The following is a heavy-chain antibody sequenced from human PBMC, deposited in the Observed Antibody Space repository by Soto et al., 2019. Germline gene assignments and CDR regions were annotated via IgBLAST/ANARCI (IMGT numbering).Heavy chain of an antibody. CDR1: GFTFSSYA. Sequence: GGSLRLSCSASGFTFSSYAMHWVRQAPGKGLEYVSAISSNGGSTYYADSVKGRFTISRDNSKNTLYLQMSSLRAEDAAVYYCAKGTVGSTLQPYYFDFWGQGTLVTVSS. J-gene: IGHJ4*02. CDR3: AKGTVGSTLQPYYFDF. CDR2: ISSNGGST. D-gene: IGHD6-13*01. V-gene: IGHV3-64D*06.